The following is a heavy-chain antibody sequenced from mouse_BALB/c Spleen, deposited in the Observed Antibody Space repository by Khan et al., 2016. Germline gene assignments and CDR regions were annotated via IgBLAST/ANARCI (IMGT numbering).Heavy chain of an antibody. D-gene: IGHD1-1*01. CDR2: INTYTGEP. CDR1: GYTFTNYG. J-gene: IGHJ1*01. V-gene: IGHV9-3-1*01. CDR3: ARYRYYYGSSKYFDV. Sequence: QIQLVQSGPELKKPGETVKISCKASGYTFTNYGMNWVKQAPGKDLKWMGWINTYTGEPTYADDFKGRFAFSLENYASTAYLQINNLRNEDTATNCCARYRYYYGSSKYFDVCCAGTTVTVSS.